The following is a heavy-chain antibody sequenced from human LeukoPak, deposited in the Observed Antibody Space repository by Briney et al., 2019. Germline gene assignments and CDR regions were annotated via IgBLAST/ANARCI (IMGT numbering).Heavy chain of an antibody. CDR1: GGSISSGGYS. CDR3: ARETYYYYGMDV. V-gene: IGHV4-30-2*01. CDR2: IYHSGST. Sequence: SETLSLTCAVSGGSISSGGYSWSWIRQPPGKGLEWIGYIYHSGSTYYNPSLKSRVTISVDRSKNQFSLKLSSVTAADTAVYYCARETYYYYGMDVWGQGTTVTVSS. J-gene: IGHJ6*02.